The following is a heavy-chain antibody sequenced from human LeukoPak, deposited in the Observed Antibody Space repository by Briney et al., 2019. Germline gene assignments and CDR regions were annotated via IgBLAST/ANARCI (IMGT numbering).Heavy chain of an antibody. CDR1: GGSISSGSHY. J-gene: IGHJ5*02. D-gene: IGHD1-26*01. V-gene: IGHV4-61*02. CDR3: AGAVGGSWFDP. Sequence: SETLSLTCTVSGGSISSGSHYWSWIRQPAGKGLEWIGRIYTSGSTNYNPSLKSRVTISLDTSENQFSLKLSSVTAADTAVYYCAGAVGGSWFDPWGQGTLVTVSS. CDR2: IYTSGST.